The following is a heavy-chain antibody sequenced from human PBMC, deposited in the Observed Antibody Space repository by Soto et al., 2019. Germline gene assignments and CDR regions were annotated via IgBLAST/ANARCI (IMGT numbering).Heavy chain of an antibody. D-gene: IGHD1-26*01. CDR1: GGSISSSSCY. J-gene: IGHJ4*02. Sequence: QLQLQESGPGLVKPSETLSLTCTVSGGSISSSSCYWGWIRQPPGKGLEWIGTIYHSGSTYYKPSLKSRVTISVDPSKNQFSLKLNSVTAADTAIYYCAREMGGSIDYWGQGTLVTVSS. V-gene: IGHV4-39*01. CDR2: IYHSGST. CDR3: AREMGGSIDY.